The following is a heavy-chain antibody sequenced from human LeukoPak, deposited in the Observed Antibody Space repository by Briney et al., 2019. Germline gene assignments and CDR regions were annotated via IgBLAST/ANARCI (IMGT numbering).Heavy chain of an antibody. V-gene: IGHV3-48*02. CDR1: GGSISRDY. CDR2: ISSSSKTI. CDR3: ARDQGIFDY. Sequence: ETLSLTCTVSGGSISRDYRGWVRQAPGKGLEWVSYISSSSKTIYYADSVKGRFTISRDNAKNSLYLQMNSLRDEDSAVYYCARDQGIFDYWGQGTLVTVSS. J-gene: IGHJ4*02.